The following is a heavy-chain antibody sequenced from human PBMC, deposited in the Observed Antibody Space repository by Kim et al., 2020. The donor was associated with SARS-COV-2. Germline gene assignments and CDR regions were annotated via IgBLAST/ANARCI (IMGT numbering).Heavy chain of an antibody. D-gene: IGHD1-26*01. CDR1: GFTFSDHY. V-gene: IGHV3-72*01. CDR2: TRNKANSYTT. Sequence: GGSLRLSCAASGFTFSDHYMDWVRQAPGKGLEWVGRTRNKANSYTTEYAASVKGRFTISRDDSKHSLYLQMNSLKTEDTAVYYCASSGSYAPFDYWGQGTLVTVSA. CDR3: ASSGSYAPFDY. J-gene: IGHJ4*02.